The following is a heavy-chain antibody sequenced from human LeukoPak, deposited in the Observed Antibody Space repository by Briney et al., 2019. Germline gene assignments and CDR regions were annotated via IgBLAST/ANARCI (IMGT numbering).Heavy chain of an antibody. D-gene: IGHD6-13*01. CDR3: ASPYPGIAAAGHSFYYGMDV. CDR2: INAGNGNT. CDR1: GYTFTTYA. V-gene: IGHV1-3*01. Sequence: EASVKVSCKTSGYTFTTYAIHWVRQASGQRPEWMGWINAGNGNTQYSQKFQGRVTITRDTSASTAYMQLSSLKSEDTAVYYCASPYPGIAAAGHSFYYGMDVWGQGTTVTVSS. J-gene: IGHJ6*02.